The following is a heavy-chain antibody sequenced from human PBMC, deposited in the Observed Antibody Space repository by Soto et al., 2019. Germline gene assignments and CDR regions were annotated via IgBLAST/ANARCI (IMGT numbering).Heavy chain of an antibody. J-gene: IGHJ4*02. CDR1: GFTFSNYA. Sequence: PGGSLRLSCAASGFTFSNYAMSWVRQAPGKGLEWVSGISGSGKSTYYADSVKGRFTVSRDNSKNTLFLQMNSLRVEDTAMYYCAKSDIVVVPAAVVDYWGQGTQVTVSS. CDR2: ISGSGKST. D-gene: IGHD2-2*01. V-gene: IGHV3-23*01. CDR3: AKSDIVVVPAAVVDY.